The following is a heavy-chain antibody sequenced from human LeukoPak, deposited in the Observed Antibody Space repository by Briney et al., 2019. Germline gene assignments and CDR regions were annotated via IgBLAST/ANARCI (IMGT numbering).Heavy chain of an antibody. V-gene: IGHV4-34*01. CDR1: GGSFSGYY. Sequence: SETLSLTCAVYGGSFSGYYWSWLRQPPGKGLEWVGEINHSGSTNYNPSLKSRVTISVDTSKNQFSQKLSSVTAADTAVYYCASSGYCSSTSCQRGNFDHWGQGTLVTVSS. J-gene: IGHJ4*02. CDR3: ASSGYCSSTSCQRGNFDH. D-gene: IGHD2-2*01. CDR2: INHSGST.